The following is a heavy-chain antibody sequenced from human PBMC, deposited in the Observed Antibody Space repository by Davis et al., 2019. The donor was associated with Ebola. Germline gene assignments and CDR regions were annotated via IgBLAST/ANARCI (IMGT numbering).Heavy chain of an antibody. CDR2: IWYDGSNK. Sequence: GESLKISCAASGFTFSSYGMHWVRQAPGKGLEWVAVIWYDGSNKYYADSVKGRFTISRDNSKNTLYLQMNSLRAEDTALYYCAKDGSSTSINWFDPWGQGTLVTVSS. CDR1: GFTFSSYG. V-gene: IGHV3-33*06. D-gene: IGHD2-2*01. CDR3: AKDGSSTSINWFDP. J-gene: IGHJ5*02.